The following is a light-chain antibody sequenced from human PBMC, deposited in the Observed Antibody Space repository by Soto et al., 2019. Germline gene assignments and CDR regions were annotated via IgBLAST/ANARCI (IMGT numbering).Light chain of an antibody. J-gene: IGKJ1*01. CDR2: GAS. Sequence: DIQMTQSPSSLSASIGDRVTISCRASQGISNSLAWYQQKAGEVPKLLIYGASTSHSGVPSRFRGSGSGTDFTLTISSLQPEDVATYYCQNYKSAPRTFGQGAKVEIK. V-gene: IGKV1-27*01. CDR1: QGISNS. CDR3: QNYKSAPRT.